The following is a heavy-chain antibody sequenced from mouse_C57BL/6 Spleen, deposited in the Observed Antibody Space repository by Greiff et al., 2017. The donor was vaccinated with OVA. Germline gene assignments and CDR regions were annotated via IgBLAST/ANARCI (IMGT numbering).Heavy chain of an antibody. Sequence: EVKLMESGGGLVKPGGSLKLSCAASGFTFSDYGMHWVRQAPEKGLEWVAYISSGSSTIYYADTVKGRFTISRDNAKNTLFLQMTSLRSEDTAMYYCARRFGNYEGNWYFDVWGTGTTVTVSS. CDR1: GFTFSDYG. CDR3: ARRFGNYEGNWYFDV. D-gene: IGHD2-1*01. J-gene: IGHJ1*03. CDR2: ISSGSSTI. V-gene: IGHV5-17*01.